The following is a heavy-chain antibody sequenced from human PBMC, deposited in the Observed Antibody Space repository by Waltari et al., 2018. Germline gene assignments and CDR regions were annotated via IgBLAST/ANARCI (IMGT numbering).Heavy chain of an antibody. CDR1: W. Sequence: WWSWVRQSPEKGLEWIGQVHHSGKTHYNPSLQSRVTISLDKPKNQFSLNLNSVTAADTAIYYCAGDRAIGLFFDYWLPGPLVTVSS. CDR3: AGDRAIGLFFDY. CDR2: VHHSGKT. V-gene: IGHV4-4*02. D-gene: IGHD2-2*01. J-gene: IGHJ4*01.